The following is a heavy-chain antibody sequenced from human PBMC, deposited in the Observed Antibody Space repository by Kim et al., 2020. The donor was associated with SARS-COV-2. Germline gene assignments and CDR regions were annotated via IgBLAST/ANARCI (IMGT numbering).Heavy chain of an antibody. CDR1: GFTFSSYA. CDR3: ARKFSNVDRCFDC. V-gene: IGHV3-23*01. CDR2: ITDSGGKT. J-gene: IGHJ4*02. D-gene: IGHD4-4*01. Sequence: GGSLRLSCAASGFTFSSYAMSWVRQTPGKGLEWVSTITDSGGKTYYADSVKGRFTISRDNSKNTLYLQLNSLKAEDTAVYYCARKFSNVDRCFDCWGQGTLLTVSS.